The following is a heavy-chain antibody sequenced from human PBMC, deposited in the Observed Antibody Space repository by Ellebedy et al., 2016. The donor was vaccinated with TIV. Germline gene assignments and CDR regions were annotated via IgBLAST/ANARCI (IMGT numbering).Heavy chain of an antibody. V-gene: IGHV2-5*02. CDR2: IFWDDDR. CDR1: GFSFSTSGVG. Sequence: SGPTLVKPTQTLTLTCSFSGFSFSTSGVGVGWIRQPPGKALEWLALIFWDDDRRYSPSLTRRLTITKDTSKNQVVLRMTNMDPVDTATYYCAHQGFDGEFDYWGQGTLVAVSS. CDR3: AHQGFDGEFDY. D-gene: IGHD3-9*01. J-gene: IGHJ4*02.